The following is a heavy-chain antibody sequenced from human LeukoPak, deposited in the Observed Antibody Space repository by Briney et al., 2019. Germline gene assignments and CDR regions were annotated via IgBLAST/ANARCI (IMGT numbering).Heavy chain of an antibody. CDR2: IRYDGSNK. J-gene: IGHJ4*01. V-gene: IGHV3-30*02. CDR1: GFTFSSYG. D-gene: IGHD3-10*01. Sequence: GGSLRLSCAASGFTFSSYGMHWVRQAPGKGLEWVAFIRYDGSNKYYADSVKGRFTISRDNPKNTLFVQMNSLRAEDTAVYYCAKAFAAPLWFGESFDFRGQEPWSPSPQ. CDR3: AKAFAAPLWFGESFDF.